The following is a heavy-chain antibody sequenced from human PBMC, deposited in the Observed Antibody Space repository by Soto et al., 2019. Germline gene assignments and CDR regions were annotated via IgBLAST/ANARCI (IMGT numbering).Heavy chain of an antibody. J-gene: IGHJ6*02. CDR2: INGYTGNT. Sequence: QVQLVRSGAEVKQPGASVKVSCEASGYTFTTYGISWVRQASGQGLEWMGWINGYTGNTKYAQRFQGRVTMTRDTSTSTAYMEVRSLRSDDTAVYYCARDDIATRPQYYYGMDVWGQGTTVTVSS. CDR1: GYTFTTYG. D-gene: IGHD6-6*01. V-gene: IGHV1-18*04. CDR3: ARDDIATRPQYYYGMDV.